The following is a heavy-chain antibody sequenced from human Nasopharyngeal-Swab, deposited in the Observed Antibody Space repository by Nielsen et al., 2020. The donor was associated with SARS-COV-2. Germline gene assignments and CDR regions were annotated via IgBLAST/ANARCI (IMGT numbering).Heavy chain of an antibody. Sequence: VRQAPGKGLEWVGRIKSKTDGGTTDYAAPVKGRFTISRDDSKNTLYLQMNSLRAEDTAVYYCAREYSSSDYYDYWGQGTLVTVSS. J-gene: IGHJ4*02. D-gene: IGHD6-6*01. V-gene: IGHV3-15*01. CDR2: IKSKTDGGTT. CDR3: AREYSSSDYYDY.